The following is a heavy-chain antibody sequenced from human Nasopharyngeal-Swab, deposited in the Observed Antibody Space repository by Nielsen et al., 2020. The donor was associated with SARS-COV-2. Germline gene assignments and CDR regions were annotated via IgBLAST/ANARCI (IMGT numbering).Heavy chain of an antibody. V-gene: IGHV4-39*01. J-gene: IGHJ4*02. CDR1: GGSISSSSYY. Sequence: SETLSLTCTVSGGSISSSSYYWGWIRQPPGKGLEWIGSIYYGGSTYYNPSLKSRVTISVDTSKNQFSLKLSSVTAADTAVYYCARHPAIAAAGTCFDYWGQGTLVTVSS. D-gene: IGHD6-13*01. CDR3: ARHPAIAAAGTCFDY. CDR2: IYYGGST.